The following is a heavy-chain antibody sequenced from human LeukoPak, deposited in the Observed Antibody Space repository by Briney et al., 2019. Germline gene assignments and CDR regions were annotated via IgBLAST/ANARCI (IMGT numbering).Heavy chain of an antibody. CDR2: IRYDGSNK. CDR1: GFTFSSYG. Sequence: GGSLRLSCAASGFTFSSYGMHWVRQAPGKGLEWVAFIRYDGSNKYYADSVKGRFTISRDNSKNTLYLQMNSLRAEDTAVYYCAKGRRYFDWLLRDYWGQGTLVTVSS. CDR3: AKGRRYFDWLLRDY. V-gene: IGHV3-30*02. D-gene: IGHD3-9*01. J-gene: IGHJ4*02.